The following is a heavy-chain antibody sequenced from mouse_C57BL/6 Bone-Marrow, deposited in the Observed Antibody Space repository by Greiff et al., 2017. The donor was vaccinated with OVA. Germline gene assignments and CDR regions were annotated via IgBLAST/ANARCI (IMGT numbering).Heavy chain of an antibody. CDR3: ARETLLLWFSY. Sequence: DVQLQESGPGLVKPSQSLSLTCSVTGYSITSGYYWNWIRQFPGNNLEWMGYISYDGSNNYNPSLKNRISITRDTSKNQFFLKLNSLTTEDTATYYCARETLLLWFSYWGQGTRVTVSA. D-gene: IGHD2-3*01. J-gene: IGHJ3*01. CDR1: GYSITSGYY. CDR2: ISYDGSN. V-gene: IGHV3-6*01.